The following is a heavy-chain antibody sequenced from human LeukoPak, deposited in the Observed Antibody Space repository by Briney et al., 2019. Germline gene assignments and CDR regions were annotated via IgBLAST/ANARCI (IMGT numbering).Heavy chain of an antibody. Sequence: GESLKISCKISGYRLTNNWIGWVRQVPGKGLEWMGLIYPGDSDTRYSPSFQGQVTFSVDTSISTAYLQLSGLRASDTAIYYCVRFGLTSSLDYWGQGTLVTVSS. CDR2: IYPGDSDT. V-gene: IGHV5-51*01. J-gene: IGHJ4*02. CDR3: VRFGLTSSLDY. D-gene: IGHD6-13*01. CDR1: GYRLTNNW.